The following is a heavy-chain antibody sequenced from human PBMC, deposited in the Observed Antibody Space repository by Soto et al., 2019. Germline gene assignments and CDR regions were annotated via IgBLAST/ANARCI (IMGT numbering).Heavy chain of an antibody. CDR1: GYTFTSYA. CDR2: INAGNGNT. CDR3: ARGQRYYGSGNAFDI. V-gene: IGHV1-3*01. J-gene: IGHJ3*02. Sequence: GASVKVSCKASGYTFTSYAMHWVRQAPGQRLEWMGWINAGNGNTKYSQKFQGRVTITRDTSASTAYMELSSLRSEDTAVYYCARGQRYYGSGNAFDIWGQGTMVTVSS. D-gene: IGHD3-10*01.